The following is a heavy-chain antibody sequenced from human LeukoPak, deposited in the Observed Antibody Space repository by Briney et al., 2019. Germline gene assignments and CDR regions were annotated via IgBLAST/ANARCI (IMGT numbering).Heavy chain of an antibody. V-gene: IGHV1-18*01. D-gene: IGHD3/OR15-3a*01. CDR2: ISVYNGNI. CDR3: ARAVSFSGSAGTGGAH. CDR1: GYTFTSYG. J-gene: IGHJ4*02. Sequence: ASVPVSCKASGYTFTSYGISWVRQAPGQGLEWIGWISVYNGNIIYAQKLQGRVTMTTDTSTSTAYMELRSLQSDDTAVYYCARAVSFSGSAGTGGAHWGQGTLVTVSS.